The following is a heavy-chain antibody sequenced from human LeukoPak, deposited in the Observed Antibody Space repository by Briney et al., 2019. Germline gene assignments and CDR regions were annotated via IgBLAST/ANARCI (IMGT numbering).Heavy chain of an antibody. J-gene: IGHJ3*02. CDR2: IIPIFGTA. CDR3: AQPLYTVEHAFDI. Sequence: SVKVSCKASGGTFSSYAISWVRQAPGQGLEWMGGIIPIFGTANYAQKFQSRVTITTDESTSTAYMELSSLRSEDTAVYYCAQPLYTVEHAFDIWGQGTMVTVSS. V-gene: IGHV1-69*05. CDR1: GGTFSSYA. D-gene: IGHD4-23*01.